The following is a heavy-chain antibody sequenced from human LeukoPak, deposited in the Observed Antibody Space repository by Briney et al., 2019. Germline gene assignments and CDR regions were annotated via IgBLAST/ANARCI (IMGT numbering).Heavy chain of an antibody. J-gene: IGHJ6*02. CDR1: GDSVSSNSAA. V-gene: IGHV6-1*01. Sequence: PSQTLSLTCAISGDSVSSNSAAWNWIRQSPSRGLEWLGRTYYRSKWYYEYAVSVKSRINISPDTSKNQFSLQLTSVTPEDTAVYYCSLARSEYHYGMDVWGQGTTVTVSS. CDR2: TYYRSKWYY. CDR3: SLARSEYHYGMDV.